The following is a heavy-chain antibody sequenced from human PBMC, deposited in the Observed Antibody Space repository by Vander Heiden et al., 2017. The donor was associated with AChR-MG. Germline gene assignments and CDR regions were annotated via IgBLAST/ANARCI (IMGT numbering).Heavy chain of an antibody. V-gene: IGHV3-9*01. D-gene: IGHD2-15*01. CDR3: AKALGYCSGGSCFHDAFDI. CDR2: ISWNSGSI. Sequence: EVQLVESGGGLVQPGRSLRLSCAASGFTFDDYAMHWVRQAPGKGLEWVSGISWNSGSIGYADSVKGRFTISRDNAKNSLYLQMNSLRAEDTALYYCAKALGYCSGGSCFHDAFDIWGQGTMVTVSS. J-gene: IGHJ3*02. CDR1: GFTFDDYA.